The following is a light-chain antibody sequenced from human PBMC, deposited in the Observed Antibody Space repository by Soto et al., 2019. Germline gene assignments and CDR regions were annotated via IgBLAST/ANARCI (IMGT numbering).Light chain of an antibody. Sequence: DIQMTQSPSSLSASVGDRVTITCQASQDITNYLNWYQQKPGKAPNLLIYGASNLETGVPSRFSGSGSGTEFTLTISSLQPDDFATYYCQQYKGYSGTFGQGTKLEIK. CDR3: QQYKGYSGT. CDR1: QDITNY. V-gene: IGKV1-33*01. CDR2: GAS. J-gene: IGKJ2*01.